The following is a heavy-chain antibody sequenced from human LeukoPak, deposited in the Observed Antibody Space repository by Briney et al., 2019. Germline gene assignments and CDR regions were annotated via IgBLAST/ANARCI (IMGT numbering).Heavy chain of an antibody. CDR2: IIPIFGIA. CDR3: ARASYYYDSSGYYLDY. V-gene: IGHV1-69*04. Sequence: GASVTVSCKASGGTFSSYAISWVRQAPGQGLEWMGRIIPIFGIAHYPQKFQGRVTITADKSTSTAYMELSSLRSEDTAVYYCARASYYYDSSGYYLDYWGQGTLVTVSS. CDR1: GGTFSSYA. D-gene: IGHD3-22*01. J-gene: IGHJ4*02.